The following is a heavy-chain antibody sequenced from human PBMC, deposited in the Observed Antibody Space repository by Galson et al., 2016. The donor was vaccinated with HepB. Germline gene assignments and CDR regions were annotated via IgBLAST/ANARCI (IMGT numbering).Heavy chain of an antibody. CDR2: IDYSGGT. Sequence: SETLSLTCPVSGGSISSYYWSWIRQSPGKGLEWIGYIDYSGGTNHNPSLKSRVPMSVHPSKNQFSLRLTSVTAADTAVYYCARHLPAGGWYEGYFDLWGRGTLVTVSS. CDR1: GGSISSYY. J-gene: IGHJ2*01. D-gene: IGHD6-19*01. V-gene: IGHV4-59*08. CDR3: ARHLPAGGWYEGYFDL.